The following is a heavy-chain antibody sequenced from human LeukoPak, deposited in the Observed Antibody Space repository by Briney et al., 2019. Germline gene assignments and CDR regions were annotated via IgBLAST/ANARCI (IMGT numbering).Heavy chain of an antibody. J-gene: IGHJ6*02. V-gene: IGHV3-74*01. CDR1: GFIFSNYW. D-gene: IGHD3-10*01. CDR2: IGSDGGSI. Sequence: GGSLRLSCEASGFIFSNYWMHWVRQGPGQGLMWVARIGSDGGSISYADSVKGRFTISRDNGKNTVYLQMNSQRVDDTSVYFCARGGFKYNYYDAMDVWGQGTTVTVSS. CDR3: ARGGFKYNYYDAMDV.